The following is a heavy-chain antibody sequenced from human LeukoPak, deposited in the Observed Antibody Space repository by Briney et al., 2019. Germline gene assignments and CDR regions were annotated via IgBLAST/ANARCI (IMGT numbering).Heavy chain of an antibody. CDR3: AKGDGLRYFDWSLKFEY. J-gene: IGHJ4*02. D-gene: IGHD3-9*01. CDR1: GFTFSSYG. Sequence: PGGSLRLSCAASGFTFSSYGMSWVRQAPGKGLEWVSAISGSGGSTYYADSVKGRFTISRDNSKNTLYLQMNSLRAEDTAVYYCAKGDGLRYFDWSLKFEYWGQGTLVTVSS. V-gene: IGHV3-23*01. CDR2: ISGSGGST.